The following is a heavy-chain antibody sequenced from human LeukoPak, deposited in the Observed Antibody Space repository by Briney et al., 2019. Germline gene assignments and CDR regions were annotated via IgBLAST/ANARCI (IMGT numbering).Heavy chain of an antibody. D-gene: IGHD6-13*01. V-gene: IGHV1-69*06. J-gene: IGHJ4*02. CDR3: ARDNPSSWYFDY. Sequence: GASVKVSCKASGGTFSSYAISWVRQAPGQGLEWMGGIIPIFGTANYAQKFQGRVTITADKSTSTAYMELSSLRSEDTAVYYCARDNPSSWYFDYWGQGTLVTVSS. CDR2: IIPIFGTA. CDR1: GGTFSSYA.